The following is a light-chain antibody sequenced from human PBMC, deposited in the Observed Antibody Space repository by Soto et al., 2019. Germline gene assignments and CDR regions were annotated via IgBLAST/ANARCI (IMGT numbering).Light chain of an antibody. V-gene: IGKV3-15*01. CDR2: GAS. CDR3: QQYNNWPPIT. CDR1: QSVSSY. J-gene: IGKJ5*01. Sequence: EIVMTQSPGTLSLSPGERATLSCGASQSVSSYLAWYQQIPGQAPRLLIYGASTRATGIPARFSGSGSGTEFTLTISSLQSEDFAVYYCQQYNNWPPITFGQGTRLEIK.